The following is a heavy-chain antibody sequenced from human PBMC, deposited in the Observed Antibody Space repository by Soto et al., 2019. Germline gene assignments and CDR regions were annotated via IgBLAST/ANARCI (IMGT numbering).Heavy chain of an antibody. D-gene: IGHD3-10*01. V-gene: IGHV5-51*01. Sequence: GESLKISCKTSGYTFTKYWIGWVRKMPGKGLEWMGIIHPGDSDTRYSPSFQGQVSFSVDKSSDTVYLQWNSLKASDTAMYYCARVGGVIVSYFGMDVWGQGTTVTVSS. J-gene: IGHJ6*02. CDR3: ARVGGVIVSYFGMDV. CDR1: GYTFTKYW. CDR2: IHPGDSDT.